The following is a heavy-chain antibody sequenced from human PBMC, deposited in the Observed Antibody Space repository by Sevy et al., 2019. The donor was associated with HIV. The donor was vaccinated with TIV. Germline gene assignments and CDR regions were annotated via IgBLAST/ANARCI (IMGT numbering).Heavy chain of an antibody. CDR2: ISASGDHT. Sequence: GGSLRLSCAASGFTFSSQAMSWVCQSPGKGQKWVSIISASGDHTYYADSVKGRFTISRDNSKNTLYLQMNGLRAEDTAVYYCAIEGTHRRRDYGGRGTLVTVSS. CDR1: GFTFSSQA. CDR3: AIEGTHRRRDY. J-gene: IGHJ4*02. V-gene: IGHV3-23*01.